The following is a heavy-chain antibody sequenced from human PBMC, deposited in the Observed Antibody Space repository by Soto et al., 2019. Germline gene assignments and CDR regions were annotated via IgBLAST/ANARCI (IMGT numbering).Heavy chain of an antibody. D-gene: IGHD3-10*01. V-gene: IGHV3-48*04. J-gene: IGHJ3*01. CDR2: MTSDSNTI. Sequence: GGSLRLSCAASGFTFSIYSMNWVRQAPGKGLEWVSYMTSDSNTIHYADSVKGRFTISRDNAKNSLWLQMSSLGVEDTAVYYCARGVSYGFDFWGQGTMVTVSS. CDR1: GFTFSIYS. CDR3: ARGVSYGFDF.